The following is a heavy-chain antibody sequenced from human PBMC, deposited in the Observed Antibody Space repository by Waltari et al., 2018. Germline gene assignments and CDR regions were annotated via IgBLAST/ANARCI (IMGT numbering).Heavy chain of an antibody. Sequence: EVQLVESGGGLVQPARSLRLSCASSGFTVDNYAITRFRQAPGKGLEWVSGISWNSGSIGYADSVKGRFTISRDNAKNSLYLQMNSLRAEDTALYYCAKDRELLRVGYFDYWGQGTLVTVSS. V-gene: IGHV3-9*01. D-gene: IGHD1-26*01. J-gene: IGHJ4*02. CDR2: ISWNSGSI. CDR3: AKDRELLRVGYFDY. CDR1: GFTVDNYA.